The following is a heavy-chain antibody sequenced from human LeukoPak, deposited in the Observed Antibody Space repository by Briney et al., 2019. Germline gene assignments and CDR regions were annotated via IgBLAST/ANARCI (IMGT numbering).Heavy chain of an antibody. V-gene: IGHV3-23*01. CDR3: AKDPSRGYSYDF. CDR1: GFTPSSYG. D-gene: IGHD5-18*01. CDR2: ISGNGGRT. Sequence: GGSLRLSSAASGFTPSSYGMSSVRRAPGPGLGWVSAISGNGGRTDYAGSVKGRFTISRDNSKNTLYLQMDSLTAEDTAIYYCAKDPSRGYSYDFWGQGTLVTVSS. J-gene: IGHJ4*02.